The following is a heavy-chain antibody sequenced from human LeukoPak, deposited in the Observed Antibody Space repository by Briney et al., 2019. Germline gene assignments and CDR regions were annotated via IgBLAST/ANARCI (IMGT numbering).Heavy chain of an antibody. CDR3: ARHLSGVTGYTYGRGIDY. V-gene: IGHV3-48*03. D-gene: IGHD5-18*01. CDR1: GFTFSSYE. Sequence: GGSLRLSCAVSGFTFSSYEINWVRQAPGKGLEWVSYISTSGGTIYYADSVKGRFTISRDNAKNSLYLQMNSLRAEDTAVYYCARHLSGVTGYTYGRGIDYRGQGTLVTVSS. J-gene: IGHJ4*02. CDR2: ISTSGGTI.